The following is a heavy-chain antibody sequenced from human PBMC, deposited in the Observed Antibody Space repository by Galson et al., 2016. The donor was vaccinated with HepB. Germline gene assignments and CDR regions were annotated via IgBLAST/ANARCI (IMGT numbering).Heavy chain of an antibody. CDR3: ARTPGYSGTWYDAFDI. Sequence: SLRLSCAASGSTFTRYTMNWVRQSPGKGLEWVSSISGGSSYKYYADSVKGRFTISRDNSKNSLYLQMNSLRAEDPAIYFCARTPGYSGTWYDAFDIWGPGTIVTVSS. D-gene: IGHD6-13*01. J-gene: IGHJ3*02. V-gene: IGHV3-21*01. CDR2: ISGGSSYK. CDR1: GSTFTRYT.